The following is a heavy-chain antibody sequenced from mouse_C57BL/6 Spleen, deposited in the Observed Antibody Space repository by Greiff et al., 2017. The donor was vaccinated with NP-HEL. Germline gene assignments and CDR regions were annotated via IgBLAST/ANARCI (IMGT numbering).Heavy chain of an antibody. CDR3: AIYDYEGAMDY. CDR2: IYPGDGDT. CDR1: GYAFSSYW. D-gene: IGHD2-4*01. V-gene: IGHV1-80*01. J-gene: IGHJ4*01. Sequence: QVQLKESGAELVKPGASVKISCKASGYAFSSYWMNWVKQRPGKGLEWIGQIYPGDGDTNYNGKFKGKATLTADKSSSTAYMQLSSLTSEDSAVYFCAIYDYEGAMDYWGQGTSVTVSS.